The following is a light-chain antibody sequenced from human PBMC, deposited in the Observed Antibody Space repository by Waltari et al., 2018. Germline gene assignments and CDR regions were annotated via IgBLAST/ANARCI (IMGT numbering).Light chain of an antibody. V-gene: IGKV1-5*03. CDR2: KAS. J-gene: IGKJ4*01. CDR3: QQYNSYVLT. Sequence: DIQMIQYPSTLSAPVGDRVTITCRASQSISSWLAWYQQKPGKAPKLLIYKASTVESGVPSRFSGSGSGTEFTLTISSLQPDDFATYYCQQYNSYVLTFGGGTKVEIK. CDR1: QSISSW.